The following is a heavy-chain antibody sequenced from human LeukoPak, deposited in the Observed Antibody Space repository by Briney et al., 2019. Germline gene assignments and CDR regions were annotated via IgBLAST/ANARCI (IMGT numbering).Heavy chain of an antibody. V-gene: IGHV3-7*01. J-gene: IGHJ4*02. CDR1: GFSFDEFW. CDR2: VKHDGSVE. CDR3: VSQEVVPH. Sequence: GGSLRLSCAASGFSFDEFWMSWVRQAPGKGLEWVDNVKHDGSVEQYVDSAKGRFTISRDNAKNSVYLQMDSLRAEDTAVYYCVSQEVVPHWGQGTLVTVSS. D-gene: IGHD6-13*01.